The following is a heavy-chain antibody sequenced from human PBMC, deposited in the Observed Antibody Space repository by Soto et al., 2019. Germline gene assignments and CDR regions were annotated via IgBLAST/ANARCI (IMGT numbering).Heavy chain of an antibody. CDR2: ISSDGRSE. V-gene: IGHV3-30*18. J-gene: IGHJ4*02. D-gene: IGHD2-2*01. CDR1: GFMFRVYG. CDR3: AKTIDTPLCVSSRGRGAWVDY. Sequence: QVQLVESGGGVVQPGRSLRLSCAASGFMFRVYGMHWVRQAPGKGPEWVAVISSDGRSEFYADPVKGRFTISRDNPKRTVVLQMDSLRPEDTAIYYCAKTIDTPLCVSSRGRGAWVDYWGQGTLVTVSS.